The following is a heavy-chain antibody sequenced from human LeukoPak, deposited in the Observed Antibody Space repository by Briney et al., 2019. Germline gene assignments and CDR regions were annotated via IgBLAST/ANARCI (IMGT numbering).Heavy chain of an antibody. CDR2: INSDGSST. J-gene: IGHJ6*02. CDR1: GFTFSNYW. Sequence: GVLRLSCAASGFTFSNYWMHWVRQAPGEALMWVSRINSDGSSTTYADSVKGRFTISRDNAKNTLYLQMNSLRAEDTAVYYCSRDTLSSCGGDCYSGLDVWGQGTTVTVSS. CDR3: SRDTLSSCGGDCYSGLDV. V-gene: IGHV3-74*01. D-gene: IGHD2-21*02.